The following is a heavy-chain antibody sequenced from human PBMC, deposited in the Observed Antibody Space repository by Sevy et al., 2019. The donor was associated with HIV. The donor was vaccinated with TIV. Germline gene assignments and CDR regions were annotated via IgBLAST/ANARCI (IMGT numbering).Heavy chain of an antibody. CDR3: AGASNGTYYYGSGSYYSRLNWFDP. CDR1: GGSFSGYY. Sequence: SETLSLTCAVYGGSFSGYYWSWIRQPPGKGLEWIGEINHSGSTNYNPSLKSRVTISVDTSKNQFSLKLGSVTAADTAVYYCAGASNGTYYYGSGSYYSRLNWFDPWGQGTLVTVSS. D-gene: IGHD3-10*01. V-gene: IGHV4-34*01. CDR2: INHSGST. J-gene: IGHJ5*02.